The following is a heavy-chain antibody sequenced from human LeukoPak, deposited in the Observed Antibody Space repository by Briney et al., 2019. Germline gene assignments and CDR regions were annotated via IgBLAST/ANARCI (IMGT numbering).Heavy chain of an antibody. D-gene: IGHD6-25*01. Sequence: GGSLRLSCAASGFTFITYAMHWVRQASGKGLEWVGRIRSKANSYATAYAASVKGRFTISRDDSKNTAYLQMNSLKTEDTAVYYCTRGAAGDWGQGTLVTVSS. V-gene: IGHV3-73*01. CDR2: IRSKANSYAT. J-gene: IGHJ4*02. CDR3: TRGAAGD. CDR1: GFTFITYA.